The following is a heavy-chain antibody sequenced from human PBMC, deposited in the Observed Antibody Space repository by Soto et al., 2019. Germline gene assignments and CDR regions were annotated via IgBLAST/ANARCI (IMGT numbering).Heavy chain of an antibody. CDR3: ARVRIVGATFDHAYFDY. Sequence: QVQLQESGPGLVKPSQTLSLTCTVSGGSISSGGYYWSWIRQHPGKGLEWIGYIYYSGSTYYNPSLKSRVTISVDTSKNQFSLKLSSVTAADTAVYYCARVRIVGATFDHAYFDYWGQGTLVTVSS. D-gene: IGHD1-26*01. J-gene: IGHJ4*02. CDR1: GGSISSGGYY. CDR2: IYYSGST. V-gene: IGHV4-31*03.